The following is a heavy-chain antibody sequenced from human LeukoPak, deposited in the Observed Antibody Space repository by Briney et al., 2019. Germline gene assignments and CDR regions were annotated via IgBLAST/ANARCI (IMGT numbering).Heavy chain of an antibody. CDR1: GGSFSGYY. V-gene: IGHV4-34*01. CDR2: IDHSGSA. Sequence: SETLSLTCAVCGGSFSGYYWSWIRQPPGKGLEWIGEIDHSGSANYNPSLKSRVTISVDTSKNQFSLKLSSVTAADTAVYYCARDSGGSYHYYFDYWGQGTLVTVSS. J-gene: IGHJ4*02. D-gene: IGHD1-26*01. CDR3: ARDSGGSYHYYFDY.